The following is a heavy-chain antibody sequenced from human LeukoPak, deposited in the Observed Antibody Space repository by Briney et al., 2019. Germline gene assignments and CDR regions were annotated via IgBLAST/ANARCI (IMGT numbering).Heavy chain of an antibody. D-gene: IGHD6-19*01. J-gene: IGHJ4*02. CDR3: ASAVHDSSGWYYFDY. CDR2: ISSSSSYI. Sequence: GGSLRLSCAASGFTFRFSSYSMNWVRQAPGKWLEWISSISSSSSYIYYAGSVKGRFTISRDNAKNSLYLQMDSLRAEDTAMYYCASAVHDSSGWYYFDYWGQGTLVTVSS. V-gene: IGHV3-21*01. CDR1: GFTFRFSSYS.